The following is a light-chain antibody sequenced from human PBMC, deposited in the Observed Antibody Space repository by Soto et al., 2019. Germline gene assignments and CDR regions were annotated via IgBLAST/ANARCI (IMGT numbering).Light chain of an antibody. CDR3: AVWDVSLKAWV. Sequence: QSVLTQPPSASGTPGQRVAISCSGRSSNIGTDAVSWFQQLPGTAPKLLIYSNNQRPSGVPDRFSGSKSGTSASLAISGLQSDDGAHYYCAVWDVSLKAWVFGGGTKVTVL. V-gene: IGLV1-44*01. CDR2: SNN. J-gene: IGLJ3*02. CDR1: SSNIGTDA.